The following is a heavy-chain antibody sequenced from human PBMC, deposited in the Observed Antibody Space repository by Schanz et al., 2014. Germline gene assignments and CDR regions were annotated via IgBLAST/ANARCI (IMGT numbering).Heavy chain of an antibody. J-gene: IGHJ5*02. CDR2: IFTDGRT. CDR3: ARGGRNSYGFTSRFDA. CDR1: GFTFSSDW. Sequence: VQLAESGGGLVQPGGSLRLSCAASGFTFSSDWMSCVRQAPGRGLEWVSIIFTDGRTYYADSVKGRFTISRDNSKNTLFLQMNSLRAEDTAMYYCARGGRNSYGFTSRFDAWGQGTLVAVSS. D-gene: IGHD3-16*01. V-gene: IGHV3-66*01.